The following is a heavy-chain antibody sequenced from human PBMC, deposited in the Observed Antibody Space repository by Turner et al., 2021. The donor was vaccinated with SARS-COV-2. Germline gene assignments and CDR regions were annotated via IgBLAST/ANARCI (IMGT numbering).Heavy chain of an antibody. CDR2: IYSGGST. CDR1: GFAVSNNY. D-gene: IGHD4-17*01. J-gene: IGHJ4*02. V-gene: IGHV3-66*01. Sequence: EVHLVESGGGLVQPGGSLRLTCAASGFAVSNNYMSWVRQAAGKSLEWVSLIYSGGSTYYADSVTGRFTISRDNSKNTLYLQMNSLRAEDTAVYYCATRMTTLPQWGQGTLVTVSS. CDR3: ATRMTTLPQ.